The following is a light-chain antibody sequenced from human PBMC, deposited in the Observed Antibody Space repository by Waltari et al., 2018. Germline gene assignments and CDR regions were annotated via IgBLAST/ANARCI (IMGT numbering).Light chain of an antibody. CDR3: QQYSQWPLT. CDR2: DAS. CDR1: QSVSNN. Sequence: IALTQSPATLSLSSGESATLSCRASQSVSNNLAWYQQKPGQAPRLFISDASSRATSIPDRFSGSGSGTDFTLTISSLEPEDFAVYYCQQYSQWPLTFGGGTKVEIK. V-gene: IGKV3-15*01. J-gene: IGKJ4*01.